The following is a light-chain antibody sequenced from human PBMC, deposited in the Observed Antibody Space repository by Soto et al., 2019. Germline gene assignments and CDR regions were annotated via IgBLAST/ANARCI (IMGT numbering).Light chain of an antibody. V-gene: IGKV3-15*01. J-gene: IGKJ2*01. CDR2: GAS. CDR1: QRVSSS. Sequence: EIVMTQSPATLSVSPGERAALSFRASQRVSSSFAWYQQKPGQAPRLLIYGASTRATGIPARFSGSGSGTEFTLTISSLHSEDFAVYYCQQYNNSPYTFGQGTKLEI. CDR3: QQYNNSPYT.